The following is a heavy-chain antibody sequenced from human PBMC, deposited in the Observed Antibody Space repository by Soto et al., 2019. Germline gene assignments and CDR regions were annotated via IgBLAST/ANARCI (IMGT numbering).Heavy chain of an antibody. J-gene: IGHJ6*02. CDR3: AREDSYYDSSGYYYYYYGMDV. D-gene: IGHD3-22*01. CDR2: ISSSSSTI. CDR1: GFTFSSYS. V-gene: IGHV3-48*02. Sequence: LRLSCAASGFTFSSYSMNWVRQAPGKGLEWVSYISSSSSTIYYADSVKGRFTISRDNAKNSLYLQMNSLRDEDTAVYYCAREDSYYDSSGYYYYYYGMDVWGQGTTVTVSS.